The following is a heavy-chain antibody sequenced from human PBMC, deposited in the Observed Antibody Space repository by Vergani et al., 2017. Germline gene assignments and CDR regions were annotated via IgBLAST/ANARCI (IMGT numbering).Heavy chain of an antibody. CDR1: GFSITRGFY. J-gene: IGHJ4*02. D-gene: IGHD6-6*01. V-gene: IGHV4-38-2*02. CDR3: AREYSSSVGFLAY. Sequence: QVQLQESGPGLVRPSETLSLTCVVSGFSITRGFYWAWIRQPPGKAPEWIGSIHHSGTTYYHPSLKSRVSISVDTSKNHFSLELNSVTAADTAVYYCAREYSSSVGFLAYWGQGTLVTVSS. CDR2: IHHSGTT.